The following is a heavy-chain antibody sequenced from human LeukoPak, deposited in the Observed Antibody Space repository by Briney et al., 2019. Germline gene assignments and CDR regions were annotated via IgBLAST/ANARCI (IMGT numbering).Heavy chain of an antibody. D-gene: IGHD1-26*01. V-gene: IGHV4-59*01. CDR1: GGSISSYY. CDR2: IYYSEST. Sequence: SETLSLTCTVSGGSISSYYWSWIRQPPGKGLEWIGYIYYSESTNYNPSLKSRVTISVDTSKNQFSLKLSSVTAADTAVYYCARGISGSYSDWGQGTLVTVSS. J-gene: IGHJ4*02. CDR3: ARGISGSYSD.